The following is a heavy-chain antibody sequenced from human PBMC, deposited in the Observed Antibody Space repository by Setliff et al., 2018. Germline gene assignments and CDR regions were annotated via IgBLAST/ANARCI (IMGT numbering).Heavy chain of an antibody. Sequence: GGSLRLSCAASGFTFSRYWMSWVRQAPGKGLEWVANIKQDGSEEYYVDSVKGRFTISRDNAKKSVYLQMNSLRAEDTAVYYCARDHAYGSRFYYYYYGMDVWGQGTTVTVSS. CDR1: GFTFSRYW. CDR2: IKQDGSEE. CDR3: ARDHAYGSRFYYYYYGMDV. D-gene: IGHD3-10*01. J-gene: IGHJ6*02. V-gene: IGHV3-7*01.